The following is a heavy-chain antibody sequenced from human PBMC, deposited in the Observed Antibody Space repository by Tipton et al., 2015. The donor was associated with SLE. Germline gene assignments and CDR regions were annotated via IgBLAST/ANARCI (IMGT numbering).Heavy chain of an antibody. CDR3: ARFPTYHFDL. J-gene: IGHJ4*02. Sequence: TLSLTCIVSGGSISSGAYLWSWIRQHPGKGLEWIGYIYYSGRTYYNPSLKSRISISVDTSMNQFSLNLSSVTAADTAVYYCARFPTYHFDLWGQGTLVTVSS. D-gene: IGHD2-2*01. CDR2: IYYSGRT. V-gene: IGHV4-31*03. CDR1: GGSISSGAYL.